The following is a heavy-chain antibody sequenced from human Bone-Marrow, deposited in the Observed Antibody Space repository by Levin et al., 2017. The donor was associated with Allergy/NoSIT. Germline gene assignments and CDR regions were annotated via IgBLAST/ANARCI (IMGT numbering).Heavy chain of an antibody. CDR1: GFMFATYS. D-gene: IGHD1-26*01. Sequence: GESLKISCVASGFMFATYSMSWVRQAPGKGLEWVANINQDGIEKFYLDSVKGRFNLSRVNAKNSLYLQMNSLRGEDTAVYYCARDRGGNYFAFFDDWGQGALVTVSS. CDR3: ARDRGGNYFAFFDD. J-gene: IGHJ4*02. CDR2: INQDGIEK. V-gene: IGHV3-7*03.